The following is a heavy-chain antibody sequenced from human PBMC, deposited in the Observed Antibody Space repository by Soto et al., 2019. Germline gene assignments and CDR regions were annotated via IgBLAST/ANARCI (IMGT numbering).Heavy chain of an antibody. CDR1: GFTFSSYW. CDR3: ARARIAVAGYDY. V-gene: IGHV3-74*01. D-gene: IGHD6-19*01. CDR2: INSDGSST. Sequence: GGSLSLSCAASGFTFSSYWMHWVRQAPGKGLVWVSRINSDGSSTSYADSVKGRFTISRDNAKNTLYLQMNSLRAEDTAVYYCARARIAVAGYDYWGQGTLVTVSS. J-gene: IGHJ4*02.